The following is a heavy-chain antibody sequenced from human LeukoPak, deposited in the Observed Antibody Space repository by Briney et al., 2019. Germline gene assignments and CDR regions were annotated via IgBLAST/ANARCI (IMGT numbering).Heavy chain of an antibody. CDR3: ARVVAATKTNNWFDP. CDR2: IYYSGST. CDR1: GGSISSGGYS. J-gene: IGHJ5*02. Sequence: PSETLSLTCAVSGGSISSGGYSWSWIRQPPGKGLEWIGYIYYSGSTYYNPSLKSRVTISVDTSKNQFSLKLCSVTAADTAVYYCARVVAATKTNNWFDPWGQGTLVTVSS. V-gene: IGHV4-30-4*07. D-gene: IGHD2-15*01.